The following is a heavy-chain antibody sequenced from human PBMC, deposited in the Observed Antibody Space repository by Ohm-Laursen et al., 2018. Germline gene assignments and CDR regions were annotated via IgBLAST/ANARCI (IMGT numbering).Heavy chain of an antibody. J-gene: IGHJ4*02. CDR2: IWYDGSNK. D-gene: IGHD6-13*01. Sequence: RSLRLSCAASGFTFSSYGMHWVRQAPGKGLEWVAVIWYDGSNKYYADSVKGRFTISRDNSKNTLYLQMNSLRAEDTAVYYCARGYSSSPFDYWGQGTLVTVSS. CDR1: GFTFSSYG. V-gene: IGHV3-33*01. CDR3: ARGYSSSPFDY.